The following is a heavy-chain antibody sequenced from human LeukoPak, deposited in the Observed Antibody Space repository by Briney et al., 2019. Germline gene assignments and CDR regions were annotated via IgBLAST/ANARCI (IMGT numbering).Heavy chain of an antibody. CDR1: GFTHSSFS. D-gene: IGHD2-2*01. V-gene: IGHV3-48*04. CDR2: ISSSSSTI. CDR3: AILESCPGDAFDI. J-gene: IGHJ3*02. Sequence: PGGSLRLSCAASGFTHSSFSMNWVRQAPGKGLEWVSYISSSSSTIYYADSVKGRFTISRDNAKNSLYLQMNSLRAEDTAVYHCAILESCPGDAFDIWGQGTMVTVSS.